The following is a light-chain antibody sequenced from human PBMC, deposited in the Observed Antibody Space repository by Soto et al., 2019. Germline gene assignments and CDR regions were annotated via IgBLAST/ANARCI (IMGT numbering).Light chain of an antibody. CDR1: QTISSW. CDR3: QKFNNYPLT. V-gene: IGKV1-5*01. J-gene: IGKJ3*01. CDR2: SAS. Sequence: DIQMTQSPSTLSGSVGDRVTITCRASQTISSWLAWYQQKPGKAPRLLIDSASTLQSGVPSRFSGRRSGTEFTLTISGLQPEDVATYYCQKFNNYPLTFGPGTKVDIK.